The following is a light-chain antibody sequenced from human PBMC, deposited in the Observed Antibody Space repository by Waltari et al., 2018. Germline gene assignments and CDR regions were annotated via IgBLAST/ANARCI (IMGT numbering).Light chain of an antibody. CDR1: SGHSSNV. Sequence: QLVLTQSPSASASLGASVKLTCTLSSGHSSNVIAWLQQQPEKGPRYLMKVNSDRSHSKGDEIPDRFSGSTSGAERYLTISSVQPEDEADYYCQTGGHGTWVFGGGTKLTVL. CDR3: QTGGHGTWV. J-gene: IGLJ3*02. V-gene: IGLV4-69*01. CDR2: VNSDRSH.